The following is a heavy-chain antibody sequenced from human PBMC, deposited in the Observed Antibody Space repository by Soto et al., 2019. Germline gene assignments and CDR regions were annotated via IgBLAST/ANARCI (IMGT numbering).Heavy chain of an antibody. J-gene: IGHJ4*02. Sequence: SETLSLTCAVSGSSVSSAYYWGWIRQPPGKGLEWIATIYHDGSTYYNPSLESRVTISLDMSKNQFSLKVRSVTAADTGLFFCSREASGKSGTYCGSHHDYWGQGILVTVSS. D-gene: IGHD1-26*01. CDR3: SREASGKSGTYCGSHHDY. CDR2: IYHDGST. V-gene: IGHV4-38-2*02. CDR1: GSSVSSAYY.